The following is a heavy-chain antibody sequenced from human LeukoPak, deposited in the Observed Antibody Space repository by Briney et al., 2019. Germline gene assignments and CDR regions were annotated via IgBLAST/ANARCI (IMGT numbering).Heavy chain of an antibody. D-gene: IGHD5-18*01. CDR1: GYTFTDYY. CDR2: VDPEEGET. V-gene: IGHV1-69-2*01. Sequence: ASVKVSCKVSGYTFTDYYMHWVQQAPGQGLEWMGLVDPEEGETIYAEKFQGRVTITADTSTDTAYMELSSLRSEDTAVYYCATPSYGKNWYFDLWGRGTLVTVSS. J-gene: IGHJ2*01. CDR3: ATPSYGKNWYFDL.